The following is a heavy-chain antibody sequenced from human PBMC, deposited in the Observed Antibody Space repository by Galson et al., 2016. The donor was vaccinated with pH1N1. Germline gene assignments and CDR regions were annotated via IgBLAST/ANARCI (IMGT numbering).Heavy chain of an antibody. CDR1: GFTFSTYE. V-gene: IGHV3-48*03. D-gene: IGHD1-1*01. J-gene: IGHJ3*02. Sequence: SLRLSCAASGFTFSTYEMSWARRAPGKGLEWVAFISSSGSALYYADSVEGRFTISRENARNSLYLQMNSLRAEDTAVYYCARGTSGHATRPYGAFDIWGQGTMVTVSS. CDR2: ISSSGSAL. CDR3: ARGTSGHATRPYGAFDI.